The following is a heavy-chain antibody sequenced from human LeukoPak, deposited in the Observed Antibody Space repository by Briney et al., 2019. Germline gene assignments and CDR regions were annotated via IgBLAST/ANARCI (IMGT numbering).Heavy chain of an antibody. CDR3: TTTVQSYYYDSSGYRYVAGGNDY. J-gene: IGHJ4*02. V-gene: IGHV3-15*01. D-gene: IGHD3-22*01. CDR1: GFTFSNYW. CDR2: IKSKTDGGTT. Sequence: GGSLRLSCVASGFTFSNYWMSWVRQAPGKGLEWVGRIKSKTDGGTTDYAAPVKGRFTISRDDSKNTLYLQMNSLKTEDTAVYYCTTTVQSYYYDSSGYRYVAGGNDYWGQGTLVTVSS.